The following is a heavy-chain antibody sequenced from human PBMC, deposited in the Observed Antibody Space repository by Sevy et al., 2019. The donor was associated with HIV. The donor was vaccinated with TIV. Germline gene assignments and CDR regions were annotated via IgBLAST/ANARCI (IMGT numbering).Heavy chain of an antibody. V-gene: IGHV3-23*01. D-gene: IGHD7-27*01. CDR3: AKDGGRNWDQFFFDY. J-gene: IGHJ4*02. CDR2: ISGTGGST. Sequence: GGSLRLSCEASGFTFSSFGMSWVRRAPGKGLEWVSGISGTGGSTYYADSVKGRFTISRDNSKNTLYIHMISLRAEDTAVYYCAKDGGRNWDQFFFDYWGQGTLVTVSS. CDR1: GFTFSSFG.